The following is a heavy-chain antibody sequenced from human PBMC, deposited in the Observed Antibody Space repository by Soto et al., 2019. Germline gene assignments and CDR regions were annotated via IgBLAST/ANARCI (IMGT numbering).Heavy chain of an antibody. CDR1: GFRFSDYY. J-gene: IGHJ4*02. D-gene: IGHD1-26*01. CDR2: TRNKANSYAA. Sequence: DVQLVESGGGLVQPGGSLRLSCAASGFRFSDYYMDWVRQLPGMGLEWVGRTRNKANSYAAEYAPSVRGRFTISRHDSEDLMFLQLNSLKTEDTAVYYCARDTGGSYDFWGQGALVTVSS. CDR3: ARDTGGSYDF. V-gene: IGHV3-72*01.